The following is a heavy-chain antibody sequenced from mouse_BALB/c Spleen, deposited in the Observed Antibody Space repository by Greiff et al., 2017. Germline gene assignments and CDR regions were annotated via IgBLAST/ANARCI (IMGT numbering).Heavy chain of an antibody. D-gene: IGHD1-1*01. V-gene: IGHV5-17*02. Sequence: EVHLVESGGGLVQPGGSRKLSCAASGFTFSSFGMHWVRQAPEKGLEWVAYISSGSSTIYYADTVKGRFTISRDNPKNTLFQQMTSLRSEDTAMYYSARGDYYGSSRGFAYWGQGTLVTVSA. CDR3: ARGDYYGSSRGFAY. CDR2: ISSGSSTI. J-gene: IGHJ3*01. CDR1: GFTFSSFG.